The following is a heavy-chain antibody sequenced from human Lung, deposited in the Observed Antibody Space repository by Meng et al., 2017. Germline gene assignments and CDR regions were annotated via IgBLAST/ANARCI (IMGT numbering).Heavy chain of an antibody. CDR3: ARGPTTMAHDFDY. CDR2: INHSGST. V-gene: IGHV4-34*01. CDR1: GGSFSDYY. Sequence: QVRLRQWAAGLLKPSETLSLTCVVSGGSFSDYYWSWIRQPPGKGLEWIGEINHSGSTNYNPSLESRATISVDTSQNNLSLKLSSVTAADSAVYYCARGPTTMAHDFDYWGQGTLVTVSS. J-gene: IGHJ4*02. D-gene: IGHD4-11*01.